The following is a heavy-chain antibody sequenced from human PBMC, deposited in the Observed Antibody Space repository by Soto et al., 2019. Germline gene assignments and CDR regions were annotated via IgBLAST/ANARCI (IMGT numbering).Heavy chain of an antibody. CDR1: GFTFSSYA. J-gene: IGHJ4*02. CDR3: AKDSNFWRGYDY. CDR2: ISGSGGST. V-gene: IGHV3-23*01. Sequence: GGSLRLSCAASGFTFSSYAMSWVRQAPGKGLEWVSAISGSGGSTYYADSVKGRFNISRDNSKNTLYLQMNSLRAEDTAVYYCAKDSNFWRGYDYWGQGTLVTVSS. D-gene: IGHD3-3*01.